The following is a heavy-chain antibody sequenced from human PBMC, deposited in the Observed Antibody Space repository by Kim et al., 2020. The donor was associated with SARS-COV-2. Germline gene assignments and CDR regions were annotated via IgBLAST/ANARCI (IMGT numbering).Heavy chain of an antibody. J-gene: IGHJ6*02. CDR3: ATLSFGSGSYYYYLYGLDV. D-gene: IGHD3-10*01. CDR1: GFTFSSYW. V-gene: IGHV3-7*01. Sequence: GGSLRLSCAASGFTFSSYWMNWVRQAPGKGLEWVANIKQDGSEKYYVDSVKGRFTISRDNAKNSLYLQMNSLRAEDTAVYYCATLSFGSGSYYYYLYGLDVWGQGTTVTVSS. CDR2: IKQDGSEK.